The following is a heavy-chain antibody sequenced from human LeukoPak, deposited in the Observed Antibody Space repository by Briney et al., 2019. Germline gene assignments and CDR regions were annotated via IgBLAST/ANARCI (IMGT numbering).Heavy chain of an antibody. J-gene: IGHJ3*02. CDR1: GGSISSYY. Sequence: SETLSLTCTVSGGSISSYYWSWIRQPPGKGLEWIGYIYYSGSTNYNPSLKSRVTISVDTSKNQFSLKLSSVTAADTAVYYCAREWPAAITDAFDIWGQGTMVTVSS. CDR2: IYYSGST. D-gene: IGHD2-2*01. CDR3: AREWPAAITDAFDI. V-gene: IGHV4-59*12.